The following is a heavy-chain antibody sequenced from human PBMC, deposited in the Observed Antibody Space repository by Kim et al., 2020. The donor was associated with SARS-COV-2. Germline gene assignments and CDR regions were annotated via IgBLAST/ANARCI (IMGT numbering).Heavy chain of an antibody. CDR1: GGSISSYY. V-gene: IGHV4-59*01. J-gene: IGHJ5*02. CDR3: AREETWNWFDP. Sequence: SETLSLTCTVSGGSISSYYWSWIRQPPGKGLEWIGYIYSSGSTNYNPSLKSRVTISVDTSKNQFSLKLSSVTAADTAVYYCAREETWNWFDPWGQGTLVTVSS. CDR2: IYSSGST.